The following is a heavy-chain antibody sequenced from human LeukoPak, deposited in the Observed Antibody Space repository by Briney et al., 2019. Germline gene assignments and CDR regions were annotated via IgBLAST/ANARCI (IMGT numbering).Heavy chain of an antibody. CDR3: ARTLTFGGVIVIPEPYFDY. J-gene: IGHJ4*02. CDR1: GFTFSDYY. D-gene: IGHD3-16*02. V-gene: IGHV3-11*01. Sequence: GGSLRLSCAASGFTFSDYYMSWIRQAPGKGLEWVSYISSSGSTIYYADSVKGRFTISRDNAKNSLYLQMNSLRAEDTAVYYCARTLTFGGVIVIPEPYFDYWGQGTLVTVSS. CDR2: ISSSGSTI.